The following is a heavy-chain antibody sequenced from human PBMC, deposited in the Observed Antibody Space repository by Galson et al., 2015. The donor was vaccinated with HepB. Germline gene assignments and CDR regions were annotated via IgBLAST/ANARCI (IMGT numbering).Heavy chain of an antibody. CDR2: ISSTSSSI. J-gene: IGHJ4*02. CDR3: AAKYYSAGY. Sequence: SLRLSCAASGFTFSTYSLNWVRQAPGKGLEWVSYISSTSSSISYADSVKGRFTISRDNAKNSLYLQMNSLRPEDTAVYYCAAKYYSAGYWGQGTLVTVSS. D-gene: IGHD3-10*01. CDR1: GFTFSTYS. V-gene: IGHV3-48*04.